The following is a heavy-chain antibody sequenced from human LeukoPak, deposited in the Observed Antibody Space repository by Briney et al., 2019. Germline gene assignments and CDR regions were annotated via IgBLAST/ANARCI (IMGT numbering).Heavy chain of an antibody. J-gene: IGHJ4*02. V-gene: IGHV4-34*01. CDR1: GGSISSYY. CDR3: SRERVLRY. Sequence: SETLSLTCTVSGGSISSYYWSWIRQPPGKGLEWIGEINHSGTTNYNPSLKSRVTISVDTSENQFSLKLSSVTAADTAVYYCSRERVLRYWGQGTLVTVSS. CDR2: INHSGTT.